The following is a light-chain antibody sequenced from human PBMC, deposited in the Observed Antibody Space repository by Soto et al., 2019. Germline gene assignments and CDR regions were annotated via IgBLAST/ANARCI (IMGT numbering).Light chain of an antibody. J-gene: IGLJ1*01. Sequence: QSALTQPASVSGSPGQSITISCTGTSSDVGGYNYVSWYQQHPGKAPKLMIYDVSNRPSGVSNRFSGSKSGNTASLTISGLQAEDEADYYCSSYPRSSFYVFGTGTKLTVL. V-gene: IGLV2-14*01. CDR1: SSDVGGYNY. CDR2: DVS. CDR3: SSYPRSSFYV.